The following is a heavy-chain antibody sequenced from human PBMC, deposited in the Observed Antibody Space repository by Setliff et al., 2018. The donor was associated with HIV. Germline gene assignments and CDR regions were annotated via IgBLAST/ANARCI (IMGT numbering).Heavy chain of an antibody. V-gene: IGHV4-4*02. CDR1: SGSISYNNW. D-gene: IGHD3-3*01. CDR3: ARDDTYDFWGGHGHLDS. Sequence: SETLSLTCAVSSGSISYNNWWTWVRQPPGKGLEWIGEIYHTERTNYNPSLKSRVTISLDKSKDQFSLELSSVTAADTAVYYCARDDTYDFWGGHGHLDSWGQGILVTVS. J-gene: IGHJ4*02. CDR2: IYHTERT.